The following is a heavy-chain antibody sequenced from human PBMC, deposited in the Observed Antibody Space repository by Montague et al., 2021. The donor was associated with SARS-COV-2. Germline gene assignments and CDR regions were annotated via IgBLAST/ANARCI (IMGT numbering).Heavy chain of an antibody. Sequence: SETLSLTCTVSGGSISSSSYFWGWIRQPPGKGLEWIGSIYYSGSTYYNPSLKSRVTISVDTSKNQFSLKLSSVTAADTAVYYCAGAFIAAAGTTSFDYWGQGTLVTVSS. V-gene: IGHV4-39*01. CDR2: IYYSGST. J-gene: IGHJ4*02. D-gene: IGHD6-13*01. CDR1: GGSISSSSYF. CDR3: AGAFIAAAGTTSFDY.